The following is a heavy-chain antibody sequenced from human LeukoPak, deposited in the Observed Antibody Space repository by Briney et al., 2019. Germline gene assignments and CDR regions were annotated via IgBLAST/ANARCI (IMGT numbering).Heavy chain of an antibody. J-gene: IGHJ4*02. V-gene: IGHV1-18*01. CDR3: ARVAITIFGLVIPIDY. CDR1: GYTFTSYG. D-gene: IGHD3-3*01. Sequence: ASVKVSCKASGYTFTSYGISWVRQAPGQGLEWMGWISAYNGNTNYAQKLQGRVTMTTDTSTSTAYMELRSLRSDDTAVYYCARVAITIFGLVIPIDYWGQGTLVTVSS. CDR2: ISAYNGNT.